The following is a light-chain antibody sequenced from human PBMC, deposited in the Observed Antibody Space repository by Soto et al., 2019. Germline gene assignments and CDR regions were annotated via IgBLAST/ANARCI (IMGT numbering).Light chain of an antibody. J-gene: IGLJ2*01. Sequence: QSVLTQPPSASGTPGQKVTISCSGSSSNIGSAYIYWYQHLPGTAPKLLIYRNNQRPSGVPDRFSASKSGTSASLAISGLRSEDDADYYCAAWDDSLVVFCGGTKVTVL. CDR2: RNN. V-gene: IGLV1-47*01. CDR3: AAWDDSLVV. CDR1: SSNIGSAY.